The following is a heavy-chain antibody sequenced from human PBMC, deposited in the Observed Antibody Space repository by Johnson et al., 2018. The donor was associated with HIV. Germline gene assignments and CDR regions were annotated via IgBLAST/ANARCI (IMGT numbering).Heavy chain of an antibody. CDR3: ARGRYYDSSGYESGAFDI. CDR2: IGTAGDT. J-gene: IGHJ3*02. V-gene: IGHV3-13*01. D-gene: IGHD3-22*01. CDR1: GFTFSSYD. Sequence: VQLVESGGGLVQPGGSLRLSCAASGFTFSSYDMHWVRQATGKGLEWVSAIGTAGDTYYPGSVKGRFTISRENAKNTLYLQMNSLRAEDTAVYYCARGRYYDSSGYESGAFDIWGQGTLVTVSS.